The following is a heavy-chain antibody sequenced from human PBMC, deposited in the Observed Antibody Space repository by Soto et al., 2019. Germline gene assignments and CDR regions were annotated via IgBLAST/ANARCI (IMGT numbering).Heavy chain of an antibody. D-gene: IGHD3-16*02. CDR1: GFTFSRYW. Sequence: EVQLVESGGGLVQPGGSLRLSCAASGFTFSRYWMSWVRQAPGKGLEWVANIKQDGSEKYYVDSVKGRFTISRDNAKNSLYLEMNSLRAEDTAVYYCARGYSDYIWGSYRLVYWGQGTLVTVSS. CDR2: IKQDGSEK. V-gene: IGHV3-7*01. CDR3: ARGYSDYIWGSYRLVY. J-gene: IGHJ4*02.